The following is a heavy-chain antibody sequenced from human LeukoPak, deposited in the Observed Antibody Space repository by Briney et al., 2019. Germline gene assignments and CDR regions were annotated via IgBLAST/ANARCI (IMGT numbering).Heavy chain of an antibody. D-gene: IGHD5-12*01. Sequence: PSETLSLTCTVSGGSISSGDYYWSWIRQPPGKGLEWIGYIYYSGSTYYNPSLKSRVTISVDTSKNQFSLKLSSVTAADTAVYYCAGEGAFTRDIVAIDYWGQGTLVTVSS. CDR1: GGSISSGDYY. J-gene: IGHJ4*02. V-gene: IGHV4-30-4*01. CDR3: AGEGAFTRDIVAIDY. CDR2: IYYSGST.